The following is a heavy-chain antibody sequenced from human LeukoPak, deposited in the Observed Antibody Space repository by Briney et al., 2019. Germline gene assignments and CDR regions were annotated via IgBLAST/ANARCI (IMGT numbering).Heavy chain of an antibody. V-gene: IGHV4-4*02. CDR1: GVSISSSNW. Sequence: PSETLSLTCAVSGVSISSSNWWSWVRQPPGKGLEWIGEIYHSGSTNYNSSLKSRVTISVDKSKNQFSLKLSSVTAADTAVYYCARDSEVQWLRYLDYWGQGTLVTVSS. D-gene: IGHD6-19*01. CDR2: IYHSGST. CDR3: ARDSEVQWLRYLDY. J-gene: IGHJ4*02.